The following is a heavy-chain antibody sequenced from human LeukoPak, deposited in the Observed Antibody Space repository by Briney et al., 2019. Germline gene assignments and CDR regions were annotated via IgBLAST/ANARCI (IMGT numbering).Heavy chain of an antibody. CDR2: ISYDGSNK. CDR3: ARAGGFMKKATPSQLLPYPYIDY. J-gene: IGHJ4*02. Sequence: PGGSLRLSCAASGFTFSSYGMHWVRQAPGKGLEWVAVISYDGSNKYYADSVKGRFTISRDNSRHTLYLQVNSPRAEDTAVYYRARAGGFMKKATPSQLLPYPYIDYWGQGTLVTVSS. CDR1: GFTFSSYG. D-gene: IGHD2-2*01. V-gene: IGHV3-30*03.